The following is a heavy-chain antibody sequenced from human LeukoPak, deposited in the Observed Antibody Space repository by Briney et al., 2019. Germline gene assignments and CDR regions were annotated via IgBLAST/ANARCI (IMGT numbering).Heavy chain of an antibody. J-gene: IGHJ4*02. CDR2: INYSGTT. CDR1: DGSINSTSSY. CDR3: ASQPTTVIGVDY. Sequence: PSETLSLTCTASDGSINSTSSYWGWIRQPPGKGLEWIGSINYSGTTYYNPSLKTRVTMSVDTSKNQFSLKLSSVTAADTAVYYCASQPTTVIGVDYWGQGTLVTVSS. D-gene: IGHD4-11*01. V-gene: IGHV4-39*01.